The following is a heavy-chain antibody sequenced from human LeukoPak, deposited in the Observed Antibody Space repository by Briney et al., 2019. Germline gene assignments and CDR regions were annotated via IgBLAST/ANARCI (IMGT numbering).Heavy chain of an antibody. CDR2: IRYDGSNK. CDR1: GFTFSSYG. J-gene: IGHJ4*02. Sequence: GGSLRLSCAASGFTFSSYGMHWVRQAPGKGLEWVAFIRYDGSNKYYADSVKGRFTISRDNSKNTLYLQMNSLRAEDTAVCYCAKSSFRYCSSTSCYAPDYWGQGTLVAVSS. CDR3: AKSSFRYCSSTSCYAPDY. D-gene: IGHD2-2*01. V-gene: IGHV3-30*02.